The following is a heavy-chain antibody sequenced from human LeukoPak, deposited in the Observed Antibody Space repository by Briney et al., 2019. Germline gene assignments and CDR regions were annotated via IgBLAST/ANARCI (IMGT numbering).Heavy chain of an antibody. D-gene: IGHD4-23*01. J-gene: IGHJ4*02. CDR1: GITFSASG. CDR3: AKDKGNFYFDY. Sequence: GGSLRLSCAASGITFSASGMHWVRQAPGEGLEWVASIPYDGSNKYYADSVKGRFTISRDDSKKTVYLQMNSLRAEDTALYYCAKDKGNFYFDYWGQGTLVTVSS. CDR2: IPYDGSNK. V-gene: IGHV3-30*02.